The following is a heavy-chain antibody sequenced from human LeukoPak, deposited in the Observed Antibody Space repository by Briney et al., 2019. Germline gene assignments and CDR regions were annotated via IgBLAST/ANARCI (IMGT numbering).Heavy chain of an antibody. J-gene: IGHJ4*02. D-gene: IGHD1/OR15-1a*01. CDR1: GGSFSGSY. V-gene: IGHV4-34*01. CDR2: INHSGST. CDR3: ARHRSTTAYGIALPFDY. Sequence: SETLSLTCAVYGGSFSGSYWSWIRQPPGKGLEWIGEINHSGSTNYNPSLKSRVTISVDTSKNQFSLKLTSVTAADTAVFYCARHRSTTAYGIALPFDYWGQGTLVTVSS.